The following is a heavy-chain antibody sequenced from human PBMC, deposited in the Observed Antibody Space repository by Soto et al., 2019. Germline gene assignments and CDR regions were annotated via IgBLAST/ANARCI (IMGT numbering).Heavy chain of an antibody. CDR3: ARGPTVTTGFDY. J-gene: IGHJ4*02. CDR1: GGSISSYH. CDR2: IYYSGST. V-gene: IGHV4-59*01. D-gene: IGHD4-17*01. Sequence: PSETLSLTCTVSGGSISSYHWSWIRQPPGKGLEWIGYIYYSGSTNYNPSLKSRVTISVYTSKNQFSLKLSSVTAADTAVYYCARGPTVTTGFDYWGQGTLVTVSS.